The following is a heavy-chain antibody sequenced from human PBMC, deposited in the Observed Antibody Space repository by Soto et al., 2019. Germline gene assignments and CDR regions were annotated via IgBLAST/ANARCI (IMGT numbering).Heavy chain of an antibody. Sequence: PSETLSLTCVVSGDSINSSHWWNWVRQPPEKGLEWIGQISHSGNTSYNPSLTSRVTIPVDKSKSHFSLKLTSVTAADTAVYYCAARHFWSRPWTDRRLDYWGQGTLVTVSS. D-gene: IGHD3-3*02. J-gene: IGHJ4*02. V-gene: IGHV4-4*02. CDR1: GDSINSSHW. CDR2: ISHSGNT. CDR3: AARHFWSRPWTDRRLDY.